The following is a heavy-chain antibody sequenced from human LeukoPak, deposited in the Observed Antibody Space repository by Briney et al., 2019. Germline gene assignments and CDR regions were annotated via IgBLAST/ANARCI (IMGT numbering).Heavy chain of an antibody. CDR1: GLTFSRYT. Sequence: GGSLRLSCAASGLTFSRYTMHWVRQARGKGLEWVVVVLYNGSKKNNADSVKGRFTISRDNSKNMPYLHMNSLRAEDTALYYCARDNWGGAFDIWGQGTMVTVSS. J-gene: IGHJ3*02. D-gene: IGHD7-27*01. V-gene: IGHV3-30*04. CDR2: VLYNGSKK. CDR3: ARDNWGGAFDI.